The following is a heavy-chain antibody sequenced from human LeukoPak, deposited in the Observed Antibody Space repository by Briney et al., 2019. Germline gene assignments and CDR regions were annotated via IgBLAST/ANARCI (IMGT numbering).Heavy chain of an antibody. CDR1: GFGFDAYT. V-gene: IGHV3-9*01. Sequence: GGSLRLSCTASGFGFDAYTMHWVRQGPGKGLEWVSGISWNSGSIGYADSVKGRFTISRDNAKNSLYLQMNSLRAEDTALYYCAKGGWHTGIVVVPADTFDYWGQGTLVTVSS. J-gene: IGHJ4*02. CDR3: AKGGWHTGIVVVPADTFDY. CDR2: ISWNSGSI. D-gene: IGHD2-2*01.